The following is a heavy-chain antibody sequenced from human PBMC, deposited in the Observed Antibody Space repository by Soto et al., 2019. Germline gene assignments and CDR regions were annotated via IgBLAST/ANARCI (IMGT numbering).Heavy chain of an antibody. J-gene: IGHJ4*02. D-gene: IGHD4-4*01. Sequence: EASVKVSCKASGYIFNNFVLHWVRQAPGQRLEWVGWINVANGYTEYSQKFQGRVTITRDSSATTVSMVLYSLRSEDTAIYYCARVQAPTVSTQYLDYWGQGILVTVSS. V-gene: IGHV1-3*01. CDR1: GYIFNNFV. CDR3: ARVQAPTVSTQYLDY. CDR2: INVANGYT.